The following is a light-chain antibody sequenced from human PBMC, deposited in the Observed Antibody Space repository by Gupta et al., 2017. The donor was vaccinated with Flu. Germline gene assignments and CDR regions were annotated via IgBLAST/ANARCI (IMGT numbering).Light chain of an antibody. Sequence: SYELTQPPSVSVSPGQTASITCPGDNLGDEYACWYQQKPGQSPVLVIYQTNKRPSGIPERFSGSSSATTATLXTXGTQAVXDDYYSCQESDGTTAIFGGGTKLTVL. CDR1: NLGDEY. CDR2: QTN. CDR3: QESDGTTAI. V-gene: IGLV3-1*01. J-gene: IGLJ2*01.